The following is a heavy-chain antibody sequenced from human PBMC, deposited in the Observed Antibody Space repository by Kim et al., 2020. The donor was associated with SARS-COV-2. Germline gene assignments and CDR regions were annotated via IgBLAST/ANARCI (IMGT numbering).Heavy chain of an antibody. CDR1: GGSISSSSYY. V-gene: IGHV4-39*01. CDR3: ARLQDIVVVPEGFWFDP. Sequence: SETLSLTCTVSGGSISSSSYYWGWIRQPPGKGLEWIGSIYYSGSTYYNPSLKSRVTISVDTSKNQFSLKLSSVTAADTAVYYCARLQDIVVVPEGFWFDPWGQGTLVTVSS. D-gene: IGHD2-2*01. J-gene: IGHJ5*02. CDR2: IYYSGST.